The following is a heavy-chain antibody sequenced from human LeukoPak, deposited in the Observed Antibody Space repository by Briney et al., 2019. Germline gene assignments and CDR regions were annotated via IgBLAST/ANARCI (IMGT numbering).Heavy chain of an antibody. V-gene: IGHV3-11*01. Sequence: GGSLRLSCTASGFIFSDYYMIWIRQAPGKGLKWVSYISSSGSTFYQADSVKGRFTISRDNAKNSLYLQMNSLRVEDTAVYYCARDLRWLQLDYWGQGTLVTVSS. CDR1: GFIFSDYY. J-gene: IGHJ4*02. CDR2: ISSSGSTF. D-gene: IGHD5-24*01. CDR3: ARDLRWLQLDY.